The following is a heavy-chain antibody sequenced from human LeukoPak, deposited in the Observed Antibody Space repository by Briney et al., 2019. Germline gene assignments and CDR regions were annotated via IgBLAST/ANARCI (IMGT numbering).Heavy chain of an antibody. J-gene: IGHJ6*03. V-gene: IGHV3-11*04. Sequence: GGSLRLSCAASGFTFSDYYMSWTRQAPGKGLEWVSYISSSGSTIYYADSVKGRFTISRDNAKNSLYLQMNSLRAEDTAVYYCARDRYDIVVVPAANNYYYMDVWGKGTTVTVSS. CDR1: GFTFSDYY. CDR3: ARDRYDIVVVPAANNYYYMDV. D-gene: IGHD2-2*01. CDR2: ISSSGSTI.